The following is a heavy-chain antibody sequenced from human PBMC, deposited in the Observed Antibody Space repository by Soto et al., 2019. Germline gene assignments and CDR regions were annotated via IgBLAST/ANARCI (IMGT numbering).Heavy chain of an antibody. CDR3: APSRNGAVPDSINF. D-gene: IGHD2-8*01. V-gene: IGHV3-30-3*01. CDR2: ISRDGSSK. J-gene: IGHJ4*02. CDR1: GFTFSRYA. Sequence: GGSLRLSCAASGFTFSRYAMHWVRQAPGEGLEWVAVISRDGSSKYYGDSVKGRFTVSRDNSNNTLYLSMTSLRPDDTAVFYCAPSRNGAVPDSINFWGQGTLVTVSS.